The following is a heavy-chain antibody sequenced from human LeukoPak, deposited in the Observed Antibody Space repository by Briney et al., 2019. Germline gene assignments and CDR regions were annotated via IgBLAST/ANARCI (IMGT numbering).Heavy chain of an antibody. Sequence: SVKVSCKASGGTFSSYAISWVRQAPGQGLEWMGGIIPIFGTANYAQKFQGRVTITADESTSTAYMELSSLRSEDTAVYYCARGYSGYGTFDYWGQGTLVTVSS. V-gene: IGHV1-69*13. CDR1: GGTFSSYA. CDR3: ARGYSGYGTFDY. J-gene: IGHJ4*02. D-gene: IGHD5-12*01. CDR2: IIPIFGTA.